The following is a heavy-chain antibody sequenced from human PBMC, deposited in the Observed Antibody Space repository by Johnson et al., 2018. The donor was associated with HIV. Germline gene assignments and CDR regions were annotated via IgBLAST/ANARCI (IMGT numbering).Heavy chain of an antibody. CDR2: ISYDGSNK. V-gene: IGHV3-30*04. J-gene: IGHJ3*02. CDR1: GFTFSSYA. D-gene: IGHD3-9*01. CDR3: ARYFMYAFDI. Sequence: QMQLVESGGGVVQPGRSLRLSCAASGFTFSSYAMHWVRQAPGKGLEWVAVISYDGSNKYYTDSVKGRFTISRDNSKNTLYLQMNSLRAEDTAVYYCARYFMYAFDIWGQGTMVTVSS.